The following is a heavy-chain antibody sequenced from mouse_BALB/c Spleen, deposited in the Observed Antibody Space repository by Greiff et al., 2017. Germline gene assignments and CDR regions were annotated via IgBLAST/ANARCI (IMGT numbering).Heavy chain of an antibody. D-gene: IGHD1-1*01. Sequence: VQLQQSGAELMKPGASVKISCKATGYTFSSYWIEWVKQRPGHGLEWIGEILPGSGSTNYNEKFKGKATFTADTSSNTAYMQLSSLTSEDSAVYYCARSSFNTTVVAPDYWGQGTAVTVSS. CDR2: ILPGSGST. CDR1: GYTFSSYW. V-gene: IGHV1-9*01. CDR3: ARSSFNTTVVAPDY. J-gene: IGHJ4*01.